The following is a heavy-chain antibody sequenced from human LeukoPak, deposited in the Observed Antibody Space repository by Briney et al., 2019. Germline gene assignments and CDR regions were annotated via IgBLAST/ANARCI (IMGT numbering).Heavy chain of an antibody. Sequence: PGGSLRLSCAASGFTFSSYWMSWVRQAPGKGLEWVANIKQDGSEKYYVDSVKGRFTISRDNAKNSLYLQMNSLRAEDTAVYYCARDFSCSSTSCYAGGLYYGMDVWGQGTTVTVFS. CDR3: ARDFSCSSTSCYAGGLYYGMDV. D-gene: IGHD2-2*01. J-gene: IGHJ6*02. V-gene: IGHV3-7*04. CDR1: GFTFSSYW. CDR2: IKQDGSEK.